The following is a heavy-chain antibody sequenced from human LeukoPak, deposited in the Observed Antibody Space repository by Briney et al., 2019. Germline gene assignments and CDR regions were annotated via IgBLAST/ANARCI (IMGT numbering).Heavy chain of an antibody. CDR2: IVVGSGNT. D-gene: IGHD3-10*01. V-gene: IGHV1-58*02. CDR3: AGTPWFGELTLDY. J-gene: IGHJ4*01. CDR1: GFTFTSST. Sequence: SVKVSCKASGFTFTSSTIQWVRQARGQRLDWIGWIVVGSGNTNYAQKFQERVIITRDMSTTTVYMELSSLRSEDTAVYYCAGTPWFGELTLDYWGQGTLVTVSS.